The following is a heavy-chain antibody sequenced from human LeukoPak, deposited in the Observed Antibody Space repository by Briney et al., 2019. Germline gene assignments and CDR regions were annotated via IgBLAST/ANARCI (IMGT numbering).Heavy chain of an antibody. Sequence: SETLSLTCAVYGGSFSGYYWSWIRQPPGKGLEWIGEINHSGSTNYNPSLKSRVTISVDTSKNQFSLKLSSVTAADTAVYYCARARVDCSGGSCYSGWFDPWGQGTLVTVSS. J-gene: IGHJ5*02. CDR2: INHSGST. V-gene: IGHV4-34*01. CDR3: ARARVDCSGGSCYSGWFDP. CDR1: GGSFSGYY. D-gene: IGHD2-15*01.